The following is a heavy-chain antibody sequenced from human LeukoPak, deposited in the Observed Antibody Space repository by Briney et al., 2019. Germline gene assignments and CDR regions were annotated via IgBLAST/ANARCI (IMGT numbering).Heavy chain of an antibody. CDR2: VSYDGTNK. V-gene: IGHV3-30-3*01. J-gene: IGHJ4*02. Sequence: GGSLRLSCTASGFTFSTYAMHWVRQAPGKGLEWVAIVSYDGTNKYYADSVKGRFTISRDNSKNTLYLQMNSLRAEDTAVYYCARTGIMGGTQYFDDWGQGTLVTVSS. CDR1: GFTFSTYA. D-gene: IGHD1-26*01. CDR3: ARTGIMGGTQYFDD.